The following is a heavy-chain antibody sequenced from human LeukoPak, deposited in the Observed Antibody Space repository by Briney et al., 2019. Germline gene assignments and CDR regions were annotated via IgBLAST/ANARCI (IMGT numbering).Heavy chain of an antibody. J-gene: IGHJ4*02. Sequence: SETLSLTCAVYGGSFSGYYWSWIRQPPGKGLEWIGEINHSGSTNYNPSLKSRVTILVDTSKNQFSLKLSSVTAADTAVYYCTRRGGRVPWNWGQGTLVTVSS. V-gene: IGHV4-34*01. CDR3: TRRGGRVPWN. CDR1: GGSFSGYY. CDR2: INHSGST. D-gene: IGHD3-10*01.